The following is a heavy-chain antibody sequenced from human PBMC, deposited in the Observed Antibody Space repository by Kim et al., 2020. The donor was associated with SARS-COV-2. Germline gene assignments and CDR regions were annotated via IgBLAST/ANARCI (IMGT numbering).Heavy chain of an antibody. CDR3: ASVGSVSGY. J-gene: IGHJ4*02. V-gene: IGHV3-30*05. D-gene: IGHD3-10*01. Sequence: RKKYYGESGKDRFTIYRDNSKNALYLQMDGLRTEGTAVYYCASVGSVSGYWGQGTLVTVSS. CDR2: RKK.